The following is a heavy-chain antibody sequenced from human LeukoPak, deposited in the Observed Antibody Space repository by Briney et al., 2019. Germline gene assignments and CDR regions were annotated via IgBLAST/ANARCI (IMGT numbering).Heavy chain of an antibody. J-gene: IGHJ5*02. V-gene: IGHV4-34*01. CDR3: ARGGGGSSTVTIYWFDP. CDR1: GGSFSGYY. Sequence: SETLSLTCAVYGGSFSGYYWSWIRQPPGKGLERIGYVYHSGLTYYNPSLKSRLAISVDTSKNQFSLNLNSVTAADTAMYYCARGGGGSSTVTIYWFDPWGQGALVTVSS. CDR2: VYHSGLT. D-gene: IGHD4-17*01.